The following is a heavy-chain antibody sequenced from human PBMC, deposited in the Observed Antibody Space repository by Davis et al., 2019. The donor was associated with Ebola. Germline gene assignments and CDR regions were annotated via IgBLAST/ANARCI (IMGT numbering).Heavy chain of an antibody. J-gene: IGHJ6*02. CDR3: ARGGCSSTSCYIYYYYGMDV. CDR1: GFTFSSYG. V-gene: IGHV3-33*01. CDR2: IGYDGSNK. D-gene: IGHD2-2*02. Sequence: GESLKISCAASGFTFSSYGMHWVRQAPGKGLEWVAVIGYDGSNKYYADSVKGRFTISRDNAKNSLYLQMNSLRAEDTAVYYCARGGCSSTSCYIYYYYGMDVWGQGTTVTVSS.